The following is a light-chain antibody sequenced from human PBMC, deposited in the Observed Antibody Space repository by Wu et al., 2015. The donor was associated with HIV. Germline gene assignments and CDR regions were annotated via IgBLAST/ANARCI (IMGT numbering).Light chain of an antibody. CDR1: QSISSY. V-gene: IGKV1-39*01. CDR2: AA. J-gene: IGKJ1*01. Sequence: DIQMTQSPSSLSASVGDRVTITCRASQSISSYLNWYQQKPGKAPKVLIYAASLQSGIPSRFSGSGSGTDFTLTISSLQFEDFATYYCQQSYSTPWTFGQGTKVEIK. CDR3: QQSYSTPWT.